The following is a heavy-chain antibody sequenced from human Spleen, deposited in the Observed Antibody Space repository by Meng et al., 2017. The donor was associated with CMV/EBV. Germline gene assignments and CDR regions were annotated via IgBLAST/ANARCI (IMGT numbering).Heavy chain of an antibody. V-gene: IGHV4-30-4*08. J-gene: IGHJ3*01. D-gene: IGHD1-20*01. CDR3: ARVRITGTGDVFDV. CDR1: GGSISSDDYY. Sequence: SETLSLTCTVSGGSISSDDYYWSWVRQPPGKGLEWIGYIYYNGNAYYNPSLKSRVVTSVDTSKNQFSLKLSSVTAADTAVYSCARVRITGTGDVFDVWGQGTMVTVSS. CDR2: IYYNGNA.